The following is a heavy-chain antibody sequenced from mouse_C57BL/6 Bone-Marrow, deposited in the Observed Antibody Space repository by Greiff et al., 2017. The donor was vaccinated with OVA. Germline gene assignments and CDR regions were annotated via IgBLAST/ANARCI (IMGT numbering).Heavy chain of an antibody. CDR3: ARRGIYYHGSSYVAWFAY. Sequence: QVQLQQPGAELVKPGASVKMSCKASGYTFTSYWITWVKQRPGQGLEWIGDIYPGSGSTNYNEKFKSKATLTVDTSSSTAYMQLSSLTSEDSAVYYCARRGIYYHGSSYVAWFAYWGQGTLVTVSA. D-gene: IGHD1-1*01. V-gene: IGHV1-55*01. J-gene: IGHJ3*01. CDR2: IYPGSGST. CDR1: GYTFTSYW.